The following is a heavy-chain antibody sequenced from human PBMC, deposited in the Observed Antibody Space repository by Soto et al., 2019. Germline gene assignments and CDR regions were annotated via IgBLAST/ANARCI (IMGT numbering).Heavy chain of an antibody. D-gene: IGHD6-19*01. Sequence: VQLVESGGGVVQPGRSLRLSCAASGFTFSDYAMHWVRQAPGKGLEWVAVVSHDGRNTHYADSVKGRFTISRDSSKNTVSREMTSLRAEDTGVYYCAKGGWQWLVTSDFNYWGQGALVTVSS. CDR3: AKGGWQWLVTSDFNY. CDR1: GFTFSDYA. V-gene: IGHV3-30*18. CDR2: VSHDGRNT. J-gene: IGHJ4*02.